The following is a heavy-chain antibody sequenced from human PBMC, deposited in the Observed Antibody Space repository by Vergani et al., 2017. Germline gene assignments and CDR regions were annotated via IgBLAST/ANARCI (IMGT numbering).Heavy chain of an antibody. CDR1: GGSISSGSYY. V-gene: IGHV4-61*02. J-gene: IGHJ4*02. CDR3: AISYGSGSYYRDY. Sequence: QVQLQESGPGLVKPSQTLSLTCTVSGGSISSGSYYWSWIRQPAGKGLEWIGGIYTSGSTNYNPSLKSRVTISVDTSKNQFSLKLSSVAAADTAVYYCAISYGSGSYYRDYWGQGTLVTVSS. CDR2: IYTSGST. D-gene: IGHD3-10*01.